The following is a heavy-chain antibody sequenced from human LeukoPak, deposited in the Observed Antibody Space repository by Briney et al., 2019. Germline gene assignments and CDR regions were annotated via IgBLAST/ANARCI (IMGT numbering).Heavy chain of an antibody. CDR3: ARVHGAFYYGSLHPKWWFDP. CDR2: IYYSGST. CDR1: GASISSSSYY. J-gene: IGHJ5*02. D-gene: IGHD3-10*01. V-gene: IGHV4-39*07. Sequence: EASETLSLTCTVSGASISSSSYYWGLIRQPPGKGLEWIGSIYYSGSTYYNPSLKSRVTISVDTSKNQFSLKLSSVTAADTAVYYCARVHGAFYYGSLHPKWWFDPWGQGTLVTVSS.